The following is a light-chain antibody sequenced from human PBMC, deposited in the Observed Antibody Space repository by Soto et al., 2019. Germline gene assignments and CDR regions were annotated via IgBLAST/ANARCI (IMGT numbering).Light chain of an antibody. CDR3: QKYNSAPWT. CDR2: DAS. V-gene: IGKV1-27*01. Sequence: DIQMTQSPSSLSASEGDRVSITCRASQGISNFLAWYQQQPGKVPKLLIYDASTLQSGVPSRFSGSGSGTDFTLTISSLQPEDVATYYCQKYNSAPWTFGPGTKVEIK. J-gene: IGKJ1*01. CDR1: QGISNF.